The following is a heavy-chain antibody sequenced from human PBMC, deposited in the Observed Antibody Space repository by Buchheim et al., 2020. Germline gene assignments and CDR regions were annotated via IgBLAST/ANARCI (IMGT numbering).Heavy chain of an antibody. J-gene: IGHJ4*02. V-gene: IGHV3-30*18. CDR3: AKVWSDTAMGLFDY. Sequence: QVQLVESGGGVVQPGRSLRLSCAASGFTFSSYGMHWVRQAPGKGLEWVAVISYDGSNKYYADSVKGRFTISRDNSKNTLYLQMNSLRAEDTAVYYCAKVWSDTAMGLFDYWGQ. D-gene: IGHD5-18*01. CDR2: ISYDGSNK. CDR1: GFTFSSYG.